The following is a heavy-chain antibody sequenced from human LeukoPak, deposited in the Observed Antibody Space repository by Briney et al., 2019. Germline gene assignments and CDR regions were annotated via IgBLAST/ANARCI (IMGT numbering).Heavy chain of an antibody. J-gene: IGHJ4*02. D-gene: IGHD2-15*01. CDR3: AKGRGYCTGGSCYSDY. V-gene: IGHV3-23*01. Sequence: GGSLRLSCTASGFTFSNYAMSWVRQAPGKGLEWVSTISGSEGSTYYADSVKGRFTISRDNSKNTLYLQMNSLRVEDTAIYYCAKGRGYCTGGSCYSDYWGQGTLVTVSS. CDR2: ISGSEGST. CDR1: GFTFSNYA.